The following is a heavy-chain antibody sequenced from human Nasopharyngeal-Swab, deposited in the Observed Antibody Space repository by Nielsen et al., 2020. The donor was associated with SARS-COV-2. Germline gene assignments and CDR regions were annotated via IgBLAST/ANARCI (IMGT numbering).Heavy chain of an antibody. CDR2: ISSSSSTI. J-gene: IGHJ6*03. D-gene: IGHD3-16*01. V-gene: IGHV3-48*04. CDR3: ATSMIMFGGVSAVGYYMDV. Sequence: GGSLRLSCAASGFTFSSYSMNWVRQAPGKGLEWVSYISSSSSTIYYADSVKGRFTISRDHAKKSLYLQMNSLRAEDTAVCYCATSMIMFGGVSAVGYYMDVWGRGTTVTVSS. CDR1: GFTFSSYS.